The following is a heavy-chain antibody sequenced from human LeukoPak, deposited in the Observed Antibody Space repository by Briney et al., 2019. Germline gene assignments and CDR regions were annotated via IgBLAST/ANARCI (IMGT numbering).Heavy chain of an antibody. D-gene: IGHD3-22*01. CDR1: GYTFTSYY. J-gene: IGHJ4*02. V-gene: IGHV1-46*03. CDR3: AVVDYYDSSGYESFDS. CDR2: INPSGGST. Sequence: ASVKVSCKASGYTFTSYYMHWVRQAPGQGLEWMGIINPSGGSTSYAQKFQGRVTMTRDTSTSTVYMELSSLRSEDTAVYYCAVVDYYDSSGYESFDSWGQGTLVTVSS.